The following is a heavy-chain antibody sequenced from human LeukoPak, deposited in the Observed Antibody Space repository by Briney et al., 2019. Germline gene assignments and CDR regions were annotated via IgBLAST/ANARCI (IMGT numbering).Heavy chain of an antibody. Sequence: ASVTVSCKASGCTFTSYDINWVRQATGQGLEWMGWMNPNSGNTGYAQKFQGRVTINRNTSISTAYMELSSLRSEDTAVYYCARVYNYDFWSGYWVHDYGMDVRGQGTTVTVSS. V-gene: IGHV1-8*01. J-gene: IGHJ6*02. CDR3: ARVYNYDFWSGYWVHDYGMDV. CDR1: GCTFTSYD. D-gene: IGHD3-3*01. CDR2: MNPNSGNT.